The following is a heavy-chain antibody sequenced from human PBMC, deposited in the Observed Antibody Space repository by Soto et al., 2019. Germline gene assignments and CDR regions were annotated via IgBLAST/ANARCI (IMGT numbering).Heavy chain of an antibody. CDR1: GGTFSSYA. CDR3: ARNYYDSSGCFDY. CDR2: IIPLFGTA. J-gene: IGHJ4*02. Sequence: SVKVSCKASGGTFSSYAISWVRQAPGQGLEWMGGIIPLFGTANYAQKFQGRVTITADESTSTAYMELSSLRSEDTAVYYCARNYYDSSGCFDYWGQGTLVTVSS. V-gene: IGHV1-69*13. D-gene: IGHD3-22*01.